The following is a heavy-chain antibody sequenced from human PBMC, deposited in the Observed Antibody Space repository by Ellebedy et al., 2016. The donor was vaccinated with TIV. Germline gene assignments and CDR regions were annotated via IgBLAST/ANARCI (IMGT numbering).Heavy chain of an antibody. D-gene: IGHD3-9*01. V-gene: IGHV3-23*01. J-gene: IGHJ3*01. CDR1: GFTFDKSA. CDR3: VRDPPTGNYKSAFDV. CDR2: ISTSADRI. Sequence: GESLKISCAASGFTFDKSAMNWFRQAPGRGLEWVSFISTSADRIYYAESVKGRFTISRDNSKNILYLQMNSLRAEDTAMYYCVRDPPTGNYKSAFDVWGQGTMVTVSS.